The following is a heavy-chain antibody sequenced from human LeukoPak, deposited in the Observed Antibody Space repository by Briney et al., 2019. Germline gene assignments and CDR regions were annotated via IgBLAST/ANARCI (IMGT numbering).Heavy chain of an antibody. V-gene: IGHV3-21*01. CDR3: AKDVVGRVQLWLQDIDY. CDR1: GFTFSSYS. CDR2: ISSSSSYI. J-gene: IGHJ4*02. D-gene: IGHD5-18*01. Sequence: KAGGSLRLSCAASGFTFSSYSMNWVRQAPGKGLEWVSSISSSSSYIYYADSVRGRFTISRDNAKNSLYLQMNSLRAEDTAVYYCAKDVVGRVQLWLQDIDYWGQGTLVTVSS.